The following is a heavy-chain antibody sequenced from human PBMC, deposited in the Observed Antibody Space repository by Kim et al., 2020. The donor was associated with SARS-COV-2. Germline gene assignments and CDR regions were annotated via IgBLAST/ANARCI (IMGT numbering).Heavy chain of an antibody. V-gene: IGHV1-69*13. CDR3: ARGRGPDSSSTFDP. J-gene: IGHJ5*02. D-gene: IGHD6-13*01. CDR2: IIPIFGTA. CDR1: GGTFSTYP. Sequence: SVKVSCKASGGTFSTYPISWVRQAPGQGLEWMGGIIPIFGTANYAQKLQGRITITADESTNTAYMDLSSLTSEDTAVYYCARGRGPDSSSTFDPWGQGTLVTVSS.